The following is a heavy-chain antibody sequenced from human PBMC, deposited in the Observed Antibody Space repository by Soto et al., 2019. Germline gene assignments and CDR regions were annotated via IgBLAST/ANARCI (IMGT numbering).Heavy chain of an antibody. CDR1: GFTFSSYG. V-gene: IGHV3-33*01. CDR2: IWYDGSNK. CDR3: ARDPGYSSAWYLPPSRGGYFDY. D-gene: IGHD6-19*01. J-gene: IGHJ4*02. Sequence: QVQLVESGGGVVQPGRSLRLSCAASGFTFSSYGMHWVRQAPGKGLEWVAVIWYDGSNKYYADSVKGRFTISRDNSKNXXFXQXXSLRAEDTAVYYCARDPGYSSAWYLPPSRGGYFDYWGQGTLVTVSS.